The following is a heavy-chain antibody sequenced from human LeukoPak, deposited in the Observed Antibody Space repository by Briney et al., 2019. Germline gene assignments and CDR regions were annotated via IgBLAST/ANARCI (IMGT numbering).Heavy chain of an antibody. J-gene: IGHJ4*02. CDR2: ISTSSIYT. Sequence: GGSLRLSCAASGLTFGSYSMNGVRQAPGKGLEWVSCISTSSIYTYYADSVKGRFTISRDNAKNSLFLQMNSLRAEDTAVYFCARDLYTGSYFEIDYWGQGTLVTVSS. CDR3: ARDLYTGSYFEIDY. D-gene: IGHD1-26*01. V-gene: IGHV3-21*01. CDR1: GLTFGSYS.